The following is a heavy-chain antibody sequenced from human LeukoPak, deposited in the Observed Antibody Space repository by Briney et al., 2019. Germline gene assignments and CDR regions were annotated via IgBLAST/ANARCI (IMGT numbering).Heavy chain of an antibody. CDR3: ASIPGIAAY. Sequence: GGSLRLSCAASEFTFSSYAMSWVRQAPGKGLEWVSVIYSGGSTYYADSVKGRFSISRDNSKNTLYLQMNSLRAEDTAVYYCASIPGIAAYWGQGTLVTVSS. CDR1: EFTFSSYA. CDR2: IYSGGST. V-gene: IGHV3-53*01. J-gene: IGHJ4*02. D-gene: IGHD6-13*01.